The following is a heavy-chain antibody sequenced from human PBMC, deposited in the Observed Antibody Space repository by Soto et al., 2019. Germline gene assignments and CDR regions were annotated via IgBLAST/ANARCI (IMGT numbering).Heavy chain of an antibody. V-gene: IGHV3-11*01. CDR2: INGGGDVI. CDR1: GFTFSDYY. D-gene: IGHD1-26*01. Sequence: SLRLSCVASGFTFSDYYMTWIRQAPGKGPEWISYINGGGDVIAYADSVKGRFTISRDNARRSVYLQMNSLTVDDTAVYYCSRDPRLVDYWGQGTLVTVSS. J-gene: IGHJ4*02. CDR3: SRDPRLVDY.